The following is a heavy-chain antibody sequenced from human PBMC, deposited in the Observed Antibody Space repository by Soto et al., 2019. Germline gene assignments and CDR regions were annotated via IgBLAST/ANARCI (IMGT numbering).Heavy chain of an antibody. CDR1: GGSISSYY. CDR2: IYYSGST. J-gene: IGHJ5*02. Sequence: SETLSLTCTVSGGSISSYYWSWIRQPPGKGLEWIGYIYYSGSTNYNPSLKSRVTISVDTSKNQFSLKLSSVTAADTAVYYCAREKYYYDSSGYYWNWFDPWGQGTLVTVS. D-gene: IGHD3-22*01. V-gene: IGHV4-59*01. CDR3: AREKYYYDSSGYYWNWFDP.